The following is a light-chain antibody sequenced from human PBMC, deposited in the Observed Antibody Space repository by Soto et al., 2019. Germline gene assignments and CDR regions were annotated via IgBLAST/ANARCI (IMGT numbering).Light chain of an antibody. CDR3: SSYTSISTYV. J-gene: IGLJ1*01. V-gene: IGLV2-14*01. Sequence: GVSDRFSGSKSGNTASLTISGLQAEDEADYYCSSYTSISTYVFGTGTKVTVL.